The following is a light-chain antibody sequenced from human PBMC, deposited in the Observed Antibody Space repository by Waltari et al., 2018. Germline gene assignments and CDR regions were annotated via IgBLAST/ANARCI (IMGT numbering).Light chain of an antibody. V-gene: IGKV4-1*01. CDR1: QSVLYSSNNKNY. Sequence: DIVMTQSPDSLAVSLGERATINCKSSQSVLYSSNNKNYLAWYQQKPGQPPKLLIYWASTRESGVPDRFSGSGSGTDFTLTISSLQAEDVAVYYCQQYYNIPWTFGQGTNVEIK. CDR2: WAS. CDR3: QQYYNIPWT. J-gene: IGKJ1*01.